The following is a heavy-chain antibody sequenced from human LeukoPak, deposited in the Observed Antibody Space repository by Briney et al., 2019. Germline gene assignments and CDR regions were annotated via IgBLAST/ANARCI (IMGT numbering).Heavy chain of an antibody. V-gene: IGHV3-23*01. CDR1: GFTFSSYA. D-gene: IGHD5-12*01. CDR2: ISGSGGNT. J-gene: IGHJ4*02. CDR3: AGAYSAYDPFDY. Sequence: GGSLRLSCAASGFTFSSYAMNWVRQAPGKGLEWVSAISGSGGNTYYADSVKGRFTISRDNAKNTVHLQMNSLRVEDTAIYFCAGAYSAYDPFDYWGQGILVTVSS.